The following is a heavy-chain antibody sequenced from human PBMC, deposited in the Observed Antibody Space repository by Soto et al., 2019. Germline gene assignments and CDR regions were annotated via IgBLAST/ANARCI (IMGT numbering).Heavy chain of an antibody. Sequence: PSETLSLTCTVSGGSISSYYWSWIRQPPGKGLEWIGYIYYSGSTNYNPSLKSRVTISVDTSKNQFSLKLSSVTAADTAVYYCARGGAETHYYYYGMDVWGQGTTVTVSS. J-gene: IGHJ6*02. CDR2: IYYSGST. V-gene: IGHV4-59*01. CDR3: ARGGAETHYYYYGMDV. D-gene: IGHD1-26*01. CDR1: GGSISSYY.